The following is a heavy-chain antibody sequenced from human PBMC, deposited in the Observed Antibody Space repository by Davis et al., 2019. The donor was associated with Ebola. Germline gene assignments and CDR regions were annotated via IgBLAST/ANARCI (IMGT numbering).Heavy chain of an antibody. Sequence: LRLSCTVSGGSISSGSYYWSWIRQPAGKGLEWIGRIYTSGSTNYNPSLKSRVTISLDTSKNQFSLKLSSVTAADTAVYYCAREGTVLRYFDYWGQGTLVTVSS. J-gene: IGHJ4*02. D-gene: IGHD3-3*01. CDR2: IYTSGST. V-gene: IGHV4-61*02. CDR3: AREGTVLRYFDY. CDR1: GGSISSGSYY.